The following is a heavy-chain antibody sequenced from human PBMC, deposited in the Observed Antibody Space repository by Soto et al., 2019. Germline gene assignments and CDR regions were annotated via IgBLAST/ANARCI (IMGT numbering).Heavy chain of an antibody. CDR3: ARVTPSRDYYYYYMDV. CDR2: IYYSGST. CDR1: GGSISSYY. J-gene: IGHJ6*03. Sequence: QVQLQESGPGLVKPSETLSLTCTVSGGSISSYYWSWIRQPPGKGLEWIGYIYYSGSTNYNPTLNSRVTIAVDTSTNQFSLKLSSVTAADTAVYYCARVTPSRDYYYYYMDVWGKGTTVTVSS. V-gene: IGHV4-59*01.